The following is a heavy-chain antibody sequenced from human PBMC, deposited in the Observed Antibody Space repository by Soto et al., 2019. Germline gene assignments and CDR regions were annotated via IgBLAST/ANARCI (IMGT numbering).Heavy chain of an antibody. CDR1: GFSLTTSGVG. J-gene: IGHJ4*02. V-gene: IGHV2-5*02. CDR3: AHRVLRTVFGLVTTTAIYFDF. CDR2: LYWDDDK. D-gene: IGHD3-3*01. Sequence: ESGPTQVKPRQTLTLTCTFSGFSLTTSGVGVGWIRQSPGKAPEWLALLYWDDDKRYSPSLKSRLTITKDTSKNQVVLTMADLDPADTATYYCAHRVLRTVFGLVTTTAIYFDFWGQGTPVAVSS.